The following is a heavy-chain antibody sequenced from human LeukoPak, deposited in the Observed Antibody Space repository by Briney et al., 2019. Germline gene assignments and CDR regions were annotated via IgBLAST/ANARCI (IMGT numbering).Heavy chain of an antibody. Sequence: ASETLSLTCTVSGGSISSYYWSWIRQPAGKGLEWIGRIYTSGSTNYNPSLKSRVTMSVDTSKNQFSLKLSSVTAADTAVYYCARVEQQRYNNWFDLWGQGTLVTVSS. V-gene: IGHV4-4*07. CDR1: GGSISSYY. CDR3: ARVEQQRYNNWFDL. J-gene: IGHJ5*02. CDR2: IYTSGST. D-gene: IGHD6-13*01.